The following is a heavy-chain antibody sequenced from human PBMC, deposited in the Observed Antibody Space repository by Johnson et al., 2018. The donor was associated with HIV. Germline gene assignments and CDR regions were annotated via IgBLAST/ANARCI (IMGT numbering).Heavy chain of an antibody. V-gene: IGHV3-66*02. CDR3: ARDREWELLFGAFDI. J-gene: IGHJ3*02. D-gene: IGHD3-16*01. Sequence: VQLVESGGGVVQPGGSLRLSCAASGFTVSRNYMSWVRQAPGKGLERVSVIHSGGITYYAASVKGRFTISRDNSKNTLYLQMNSLRAEDTAVFYCARDREWELLFGAFDIWGQGTMVTVSS. CDR1: GFTVSRNY. CDR2: IHSGGIT.